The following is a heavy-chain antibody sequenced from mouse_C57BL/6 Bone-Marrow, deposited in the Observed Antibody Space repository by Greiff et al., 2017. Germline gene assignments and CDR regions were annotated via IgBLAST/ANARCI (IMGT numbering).Heavy chain of an antibody. Sequence: EVQLQESGPELVKPGASVKMSCKASGYTFTDYNMHWVKQSHGKSLEWIGYINPNNGGTSYNQKFKGKATLTVNKSSSTAYMELRSLTSEDSAVYYCARDFITTDLDYWGQGTTLTVSS. J-gene: IGHJ2*01. D-gene: IGHD1-1*01. CDR2: INPNNGGT. CDR3: ARDFITTDLDY. V-gene: IGHV1-22*01. CDR1: GYTFTDYN.